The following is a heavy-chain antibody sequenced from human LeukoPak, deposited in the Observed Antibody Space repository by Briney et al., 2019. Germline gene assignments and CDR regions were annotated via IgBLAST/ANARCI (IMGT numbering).Heavy chain of an antibody. CDR2: IFYSGRT. Sequence: SETLSLTCTVSGGSISSYYWNWIRQPPGKGLEYIGYIFYSGRTNYNPSLKSRVTISVDTSKNWFSLRLTSVTAADTAVYYCARVQRGAFDIWGQGTMVTVSS. J-gene: IGHJ3*02. CDR3: ARVQRGAFDI. CDR1: GGSISSYY. V-gene: IGHV4-59*12.